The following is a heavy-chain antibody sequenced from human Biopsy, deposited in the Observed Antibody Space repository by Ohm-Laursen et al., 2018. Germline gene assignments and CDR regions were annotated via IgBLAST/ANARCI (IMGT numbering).Heavy chain of an antibody. D-gene: IGHD5-24*01. CDR3: ASAGYNPDWNFDL. CDR2: IYFTGRT. CDR1: GGPIDSYY. Sequence: TLSLTCTVSGGPIDSYYWSWIRQPPGKALEWIGYIYFTGRTSYNPSLKSRVTMSVNTSKKQFSLRLSSVTAADTAVYYCASAGYNPDWNFDLWGRGTRVTVFS. V-gene: IGHV4-59*12. J-gene: IGHJ2*01.